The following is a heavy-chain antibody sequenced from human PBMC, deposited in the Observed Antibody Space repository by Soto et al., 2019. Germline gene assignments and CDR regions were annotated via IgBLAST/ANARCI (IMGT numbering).Heavy chain of an antibody. CDR3: ATGPGLGKQMSWAYYYGMDV. CDR2: IIPIFGTA. Sequence: SVKVSCKASGGTFSSYAISWVRQAPGQGLEWMGGIIPIFGTANYAQKFQGRVTITADKSTSTAYMELSSLRSEDTAVYYCATGPGLGKQMSWAYYYGMDVWGQGTTVTVSS. V-gene: IGHV1-69*06. D-gene: IGHD7-27*01. CDR1: GGTFSSYA. J-gene: IGHJ6*02.